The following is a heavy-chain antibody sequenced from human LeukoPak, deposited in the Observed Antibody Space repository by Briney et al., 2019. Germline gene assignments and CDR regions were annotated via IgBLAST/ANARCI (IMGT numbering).Heavy chain of an antibody. D-gene: IGHD5-18*01. CDR3: ARDPGYSYGLPSY. CDR2: ISYDGSNK. V-gene: IGHV3-30-3*01. CDR1: RFTFSSYA. J-gene: IGHJ4*02. Sequence: GRSLRLSCAASRFTFSSYAMHWVRQAPGKGLEWVAVISYDGSNKYYADSVKGRFTISRDNSKNTLYLQMNSLRAEDTAVYYCARDPGYSYGLPSYWGQGTLVTVSS.